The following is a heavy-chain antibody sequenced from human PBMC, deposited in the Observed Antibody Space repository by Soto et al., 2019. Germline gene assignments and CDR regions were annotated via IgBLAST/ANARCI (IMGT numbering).Heavy chain of an antibody. Sequence: GGSLRLSCSASGFTFSSYAMHWVRQAPGKGLEYVSAISSNGGSTYYADSVKGRFTISRDNSKNTLYLQMSSLRAEDTAVYYCVKDSRTGIAAAGVAFDIWGQGTMVTVSS. D-gene: IGHD6-13*01. CDR1: GFTFSSYA. CDR3: VKDSRTGIAAAGVAFDI. CDR2: ISSNGGST. V-gene: IGHV3-64D*09. J-gene: IGHJ3*02.